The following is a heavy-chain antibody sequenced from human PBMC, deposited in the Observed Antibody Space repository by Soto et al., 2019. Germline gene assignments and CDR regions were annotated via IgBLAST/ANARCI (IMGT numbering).Heavy chain of an antibody. D-gene: IGHD5-18*01. CDR1: GFTFSSYA. V-gene: IGHV3-23*01. J-gene: IGHJ5*02. CDR3: AKVMVKNWFDP. CDR2: ISGSGGST. Sequence: PGGSLRLSCAASGFTFSSYAMSWVRQAPGKGLEWVSGISGSGGSTYYADSVKGWFTISRDNSKNTLYLQMNSLRADDTAVYYCAKVMVKNWFDPWGQGTLVTVSS.